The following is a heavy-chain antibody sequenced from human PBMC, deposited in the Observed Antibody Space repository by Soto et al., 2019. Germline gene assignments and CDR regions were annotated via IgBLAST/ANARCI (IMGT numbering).Heavy chain of an antibody. CDR3: ARQKGGDYGSGEFDP. CDR1: GGSISSGGYY. Sequence: QVQLQESGPGLVKPSQTLSLTCTVSGGSISSGGYYWSWMRQHPGKGLEWIGYIYYSGSTYYNSSLKSRVTISVDTSKNQFSLKLSSVTAADTAVYYCARQKGGDYGSGEFDPWGQGTLVIVSS. CDR2: IYYSGST. V-gene: IGHV4-31*03. D-gene: IGHD3-10*01. J-gene: IGHJ5*02.